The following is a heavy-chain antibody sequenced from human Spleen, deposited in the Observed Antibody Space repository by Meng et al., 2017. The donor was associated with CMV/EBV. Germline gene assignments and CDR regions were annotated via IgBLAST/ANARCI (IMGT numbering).Heavy chain of an antibody. CDR3: ARVVWGSGFDY. Sequence: GTAYGGTLSGGDYFWSWVRQHPGKGLAWIGYICHSGSTYSNPSLKSRVTISVDTSKNQFSLKLSSVTAADTAVYYCARVVWGSGFDYWGQGTLVTVSS. V-gene: IGHV4-31*03. D-gene: IGHD3-10*01. CDR1: GGTLSGGDYF. J-gene: IGHJ4*02. CDR2: ICHSGST.